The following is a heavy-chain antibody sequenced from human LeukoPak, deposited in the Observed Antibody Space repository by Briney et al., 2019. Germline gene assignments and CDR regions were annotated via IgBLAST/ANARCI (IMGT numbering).Heavy chain of an antibody. CDR2: ISAVSTYI. Sequence: NTGGSLRLSCVASGYTFSSYSINWVRQAPGKGLEWVSSISAVSTYIYYADSVKGRFTISRDNVEKSAYLELSGLTAHDTAIYYCARGGIAGRPVYYYYMDVWGKGTTVTVSS. CDR3: ARGGIAGRPVYYYYMDV. D-gene: IGHD6-6*01. CDR1: GYTFSSYS. V-gene: IGHV3-21*01. J-gene: IGHJ6*03.